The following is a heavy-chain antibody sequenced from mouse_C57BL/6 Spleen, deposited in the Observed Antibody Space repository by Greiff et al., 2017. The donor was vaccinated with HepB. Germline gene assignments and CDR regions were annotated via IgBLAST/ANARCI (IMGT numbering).Heavy chain of an antibody. V-gene: IGHV1-61*01. D-gene: IGHD1-1*01. J-gene: IGHJ1*03. CDR2: IYPSDSET. CDR1: GYTFTSYW. Sequence: QVQLQQPGAELVRPGSSVKLSCKASGYTFTSYWMDWVKQRPGQGLEWIGNIYPSDSETNYNQKFKDKATLTVDKSSSTAYMQLSSLTSEDSAVYYCAREGYYGSSPYFDVWGTGTTVTVSS. CDR3: AREGYYGSSPYFDV.